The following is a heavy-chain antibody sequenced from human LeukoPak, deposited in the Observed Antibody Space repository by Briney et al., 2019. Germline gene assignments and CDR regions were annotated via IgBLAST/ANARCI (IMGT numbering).Heavy chain of an antibody. CDR2: ISYDGSNK. D-gene: IGHD5-12*01. V-gene: IGHV3-30*04. CDR1: GFTFSSYS. J-gene: IGHJ4*02. CDR3: ARGWAYSGYDLYFDY. Sequence: GSLRLSCAASGFTFSSYSMHWVRQAPGKGLEWVAVISYDGSNKYYADSVKGRFTISRDNSKNTLYLQMNSLRAEDTAVYYCARGWAYSGYDLYFDYWAREPWSPSPQ.